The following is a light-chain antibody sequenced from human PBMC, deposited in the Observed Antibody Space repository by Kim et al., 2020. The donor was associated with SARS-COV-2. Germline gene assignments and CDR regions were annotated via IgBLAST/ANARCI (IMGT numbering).Light chain of an antibody. V-gene: IGKV3-11*01. Sequence: SLSPGQRANLSCRASQYIDNWLAWYQQKPGQVPRLLIYDASNRATGIPARFSGSGSGTDFTLTISSLEPEDFAVYYCQHRRTWPLTFGQGTKLEIK. CDR2: DAS. CDR3: QHRRTWPLT. J-gene: IGKJ2*01. CDR1: QYIDNW.